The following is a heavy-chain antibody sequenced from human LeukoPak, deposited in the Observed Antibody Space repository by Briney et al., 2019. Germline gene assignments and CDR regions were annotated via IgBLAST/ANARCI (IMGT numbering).Heavy chain of an antibody. V-gene: IGHV1-18*01. J-gene: IGHJ4*02. CDR3: ARGPLGAAFDS. CDR2: ISAYNGNT. D-gene: IGHD3-16*01. CDR1: GYTFTNYG. Sequence: ASVKVSCKASGYTFTNYGIHWVRQAPGQGLEWMGWISAYNGNTKYAQNLQGRVTMTTDTSTSTAYMEPRSLRSDDTAVYYCARGPLGAAFDSWGQGTLVTVSS.